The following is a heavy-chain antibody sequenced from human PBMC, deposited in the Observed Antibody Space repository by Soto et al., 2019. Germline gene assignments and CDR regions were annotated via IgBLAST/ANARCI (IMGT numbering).Heavy chain of an antibody. CDR3: ARGNHRWLQLWYFDL. V-gene: IGHV1-69*14. CDR1: GGTFSSYT. J-gene: IGHJ2*01. Sequence: QVQLVQSGAEVKKPGSSVTVSCKASGGTFSSYTISWVRQAPGQGLEWMGGIIPIFGTANYAQKVQGRVTITADKSTSTAYMELSSLRSEGTAVYYCARGNHRWLQLWYFDLWGRGTLVTVSS. CDR2: IIPIFGTA. D-gene: IGHD5-12*01.